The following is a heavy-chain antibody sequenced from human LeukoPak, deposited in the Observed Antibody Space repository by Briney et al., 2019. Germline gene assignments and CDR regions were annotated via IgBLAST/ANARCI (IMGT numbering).Heavy chain of an antibody. V-gene: IGHV3-21*01. D-gene: IGHD1-26*01. CDR2: ISSSSSYI. CDR1: GFTFSSYS. Sequence: GGSLRLSCAASGFTFSSYSMNWVRQAPGKGLEWVSSISSSSSYIYYADSVKGRFTISRDNAKNSLYLQMNSLRADDTAIYYCARGTLLNAFDIWGQGTMVTVSS. J-gene: IGHJ3*02. CDR3: ARGTLLNAFDI.